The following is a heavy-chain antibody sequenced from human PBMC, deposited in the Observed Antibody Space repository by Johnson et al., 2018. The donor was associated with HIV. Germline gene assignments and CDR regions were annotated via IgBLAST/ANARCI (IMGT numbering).Heavy chain of an antibody. CDR3: ARGSWSSGSYGIWYAFDI. D-gene: IGHD1-26*01. CDR2: ISYDGSNK. V-gene: IGHV3-30-3*01. Sequence: QVQLVESGGGVVQPGRSLRLSCAASGFTFTSYTMHWVRQAPGKGLEWVALISYDGSNKYYAASVKGRFTISRDNSKNTLYLQMNSLRAEDTAVYYCARGSWSSGSYGIWYAFDIWGQGTKVTVSS. J-gene: IGHJ3*02. CDR1: GFTFTSYT.